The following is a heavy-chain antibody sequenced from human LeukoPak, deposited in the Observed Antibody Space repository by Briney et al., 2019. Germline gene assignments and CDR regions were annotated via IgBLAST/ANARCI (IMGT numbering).Heavy chain of an antibody. J-gene: IGHJ4*02. V-gene: IGHV3-23*01. CDR2: ISGSGGSA. Sequence: SGGSPRLSCAASGFTFSNYAMTWVRQAPGKGLEWVSAISGSGGSAYYADSVKGRFTISRDNAKNSLYLQMNSLRADDTAIYYCARTTVTWGQGTLVTVSS. CDR1: GFTFSNYA. CDR3: ARTTVT. D-gene: IGHD4-11*01.